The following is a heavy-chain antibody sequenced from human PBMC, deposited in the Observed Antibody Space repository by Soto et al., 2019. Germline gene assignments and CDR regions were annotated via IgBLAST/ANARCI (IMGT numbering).Heavy chain of an antibody. Sequence: GGSLRLSCAASGFTFSSYAMHWVRQAPGKGLEWVSAISGSGGSTYYADSVKGRLTISRDNSKNTLYLQMNSLRAEDTAVYYCAKDLGVAYDYIWGSYRLTLDAFDIWGQGTMVTVS. J-gene: IGHJ3*02. CDR3: AKDLGVAYDYIWGSYRLTLDAFDI. D-gene: IGHD3-16*02. V-gene: IGHV3-23*01. CDR2: ISGSGGST. CDR1: GFTFSSYA.